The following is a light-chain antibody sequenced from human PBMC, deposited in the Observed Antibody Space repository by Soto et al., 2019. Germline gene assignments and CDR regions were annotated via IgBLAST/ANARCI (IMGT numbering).Light chain of an antibody. V-gene: IGKV3-20*01. CDR2: DTS. Sequence: EIVLTQSQGTLSLSPGERATLSCLAIQTLSNSFIAWYQQKPGQAPRLLIYDTSSRATGVPDRYSASGSGTDFTLTISRLEPEDFAVYYCQQFHNWPPITFGQGTRLEIK. CDR1: QTLSNSF. CDR3: QQFHNWPPIT. J-gene: IGKJ5*01.